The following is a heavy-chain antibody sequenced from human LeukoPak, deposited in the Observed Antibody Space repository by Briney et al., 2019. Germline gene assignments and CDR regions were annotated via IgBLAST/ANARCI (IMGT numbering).Heavy chain of an antibody. Sequence: SETLSLTCTVSGGSISSGGYYWSWIRQHPGKGLEWMGYIYSSGRTYYNPSLESRVIISLDTSKNQFSLKLSSVTAADTAVYYCARRSSSSGYFDYWGQGTLVTVSS. D-gene: IGHD6-6*01. J-gene: IGHJ4*02. V-gene: IGHV4-31*03. CDR2: IYSSGRT. CDR1: GGSISSGGYY. CDR3: ARRSSSSGYFDY.